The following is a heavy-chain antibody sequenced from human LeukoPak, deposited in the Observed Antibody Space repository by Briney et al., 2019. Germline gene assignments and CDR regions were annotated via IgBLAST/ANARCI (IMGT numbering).Heavy chain of an antibody. V-gene: IGHV3-23*01. CDR3: AKAVSGYSSSDLDY. J-gene: IGHJ4*02. CDR2: ISGSGGST. D-gene: IGHD6-13*01. CDR1: GFTFSSYA. Sequence: PGGSLRLSCAASGFTFSSYAMSWVRQAPGKGLEWVSGISGSGGSTYNADSVKGRFTISRDNSKNTLYLLMNSLRAEDTAVYYCAKAVSGYSSSDLDYWGQGTLVTVSS.